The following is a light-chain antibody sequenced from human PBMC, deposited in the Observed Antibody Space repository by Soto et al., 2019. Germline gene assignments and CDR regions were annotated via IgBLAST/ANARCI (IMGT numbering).Light chain of an antibody. V-gene: IGKV3-20*01. CDR3: QQLGSSQCT. Sequence: EIVLTQSPGTLSLSPGERATLSCRASQSVNSIYLAWYQQKPGQPPRLLIYGASIRATGIPARFSGSGSGADFTLTISRLEPEDFAVYYCQQLGSSQCTFGQGTKVESK. CDR1: QSVNSIY. CDR2: GAS. J-gene: IGKJ1*01.